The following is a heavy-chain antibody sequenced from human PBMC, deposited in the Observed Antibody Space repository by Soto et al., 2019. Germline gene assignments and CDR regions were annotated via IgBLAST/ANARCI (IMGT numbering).Heavy chain of an antibody. CDR1: GFSFSNAW. CDR3: AKAVVLEAVSTLFAY. J-gene: IGHJ4*02. V-gene: IGHV3-15*01. Sequence: EVQLVESGGDLVKPGGSLRLSCAASGFSFSNAWMSWVRQAPGKGLEWVGRIKSETDGGTTVYAAPVKGRFTISRDNSKNTLYLQMNSLRAEDTAVYYCAKAVVLEAVSTLFAYWGQGTLVTVSS. D-gene: IGHD2-15*01. CDR2: IKSETDGGTT.